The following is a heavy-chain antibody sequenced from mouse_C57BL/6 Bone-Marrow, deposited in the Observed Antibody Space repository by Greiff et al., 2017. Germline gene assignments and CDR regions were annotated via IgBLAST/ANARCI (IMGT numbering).Heavy chain of an antibody. CDR2: ISYDGSN. CDR3: ARALHYYGSSYDYFDY. J-gene: IGHJ2*01. D-gene: IGHD1-1*01. CDR1: GYSITSGYY. V-gene: IGHV3-6*01. Sequence: EVQVVESGPGLVKPSQSLSLTCSVTGYSITSGYYWNWIRQFPGNKLEWMGYISYDGSNNYNPSLKNRISITRDTSKNQFFLKLNSVTTEDTATYYCARALHYYGSSYDYFDYWGQGTTLTVSS.